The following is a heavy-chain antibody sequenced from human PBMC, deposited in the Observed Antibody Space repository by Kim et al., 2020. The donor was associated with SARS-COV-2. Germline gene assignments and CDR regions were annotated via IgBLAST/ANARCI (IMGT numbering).Heavy chain of an antibody. D-gene: IGHD2-21*01. CDR3: ARGLWTFDY. J-gene: IGHJ4*02. Sequence: SYNPSLNRRVTKSIDTSKNQFSLKLDSVTAADTGVYYCARGLWTFDYWGQGTLVTVSS. V-gene: IGHV4-59*09.